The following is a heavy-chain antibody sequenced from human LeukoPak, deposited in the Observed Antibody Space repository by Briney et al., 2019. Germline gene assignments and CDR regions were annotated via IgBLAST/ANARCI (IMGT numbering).Heavy chain of an antibody. CDR2: IYTSGST. J-gene: IGHJ4*02. CDR1: GGSFSTYY. Sequence: PSETLSLTCTVSGGSFSTYYWSWIRQPAGKGLEWIGRIYTSGSTNYIPSLKSRVTMSVDTSKNQFSLKLSSVTAADTAVYYCARSYYGSGRYGPHFDYWGLGTLVTVSS. D-gene: IGHD3-10*01. CDR3: ARSYYGSGRYGPHFDY. V-gene: IGHV4-4*07.